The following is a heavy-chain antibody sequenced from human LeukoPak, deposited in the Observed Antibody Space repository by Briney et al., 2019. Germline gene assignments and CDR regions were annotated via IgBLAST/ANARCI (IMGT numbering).Heavy chain of an antibody. CDR1: GGTFSSYA. V-gene: IGHV1-69*05. CDR3: ARDDSGGYYCYYFDY. Sequence: SVKVSCKASGGTFSSYAISWVRQAPGQGLEWMGRIIPIFGTANYAQKFQGRVTITTDESTSTAYMELSSLRSGDTAVYYCARDDSGGYYCYYFDYWGQGTLVTVSS. D-gene: IGHD3-22*01. J-gene: IGHJ4*02. CDR2: IIPIFGTA.